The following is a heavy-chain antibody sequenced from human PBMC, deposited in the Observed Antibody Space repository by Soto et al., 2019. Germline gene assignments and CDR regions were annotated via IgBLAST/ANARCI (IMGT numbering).Heavy chain of an antibody. V-gene: IGHV3-7*01. J-gene: IGHJ4*02. CDR1: GFTFSSYW. D-gene: IGHD2-8*01. CDR3: ARYNLEWDIVLMVYARTFDY. Sequence: GSLRLSCAASGFTFSSYWMSWVRQAPGKGLEWVANIKQDGSEKYYVDSVKGRFTISRDNAKNSLYLQMNSLRAEDTAVYYCARYNLEWDIVLMVYARTFDYWGQGTLVTVSS. CDR2: IKQDGSEK.